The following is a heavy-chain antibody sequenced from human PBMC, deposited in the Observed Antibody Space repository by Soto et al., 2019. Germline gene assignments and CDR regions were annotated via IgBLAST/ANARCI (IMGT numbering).Heavy chain of an antibody. D-gene: IGHD2-2*01. V-gene: IGHV4-4*02. CDR3: ARSGDCSSSRCNVGWFDP. J-gene: IGHJ5*02. CDR1: GDSVSTHYW. Sequence: QVQLQESGPGLVKPSGTLSFTCAVSGDSVSTHYWWSWVRQSPGKGLEWIGETHHSGSTHYNPSLNSRVTRSVDKSKNDFSLKLTSVTAADTAVYYCARSGDCSSSRCNVGWFDPWGRGTLVTVSS. CDR2: THHSGST.